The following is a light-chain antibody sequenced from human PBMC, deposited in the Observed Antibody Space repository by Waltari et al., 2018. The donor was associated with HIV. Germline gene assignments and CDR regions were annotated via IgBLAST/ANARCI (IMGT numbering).Light chain of an antibody. CDR1: SSNIGAGYD. CDR2: GDP. J-gene: IGLJ2*01. CDR3: QSYDSSLKVI. Sequence: QSVLTQPPSVPGAPGQRVTISCTGTSSNIGAGYDVHWYQQFPGSVPRLLIYGDPNRPSGVPDRFWGSKSGTSASLAISGLQAEDEADYYCQSYDSSLKVIFGGGTKVTVL. V-gene: IGLV1-40*01.